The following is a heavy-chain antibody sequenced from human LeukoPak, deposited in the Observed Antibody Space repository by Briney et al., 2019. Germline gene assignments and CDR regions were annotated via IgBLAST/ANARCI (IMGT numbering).Heavy chain of an antibody. CDR1: GDSTSNFY. V-gene: IGHV4-59*12. Sequence: PSETLSLTCTVSGDSTSNFYWNWIRQSPGKGLEWIGNIHYSGSSVYNPSLKSRGTISIDTSRRQFFLKLNSVTAADTAVYYCARDLLVGVAAAWGQGTLVTVSS. CDR3: ARDLLVGVAAA. CDR2: IHYSGSS. J-gene: IGHJ4*02. D-gene: IGHD6-13*01.